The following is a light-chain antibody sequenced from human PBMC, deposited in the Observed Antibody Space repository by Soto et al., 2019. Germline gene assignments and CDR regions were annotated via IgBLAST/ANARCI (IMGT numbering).Light chain of an antibody. V-gene: IGKV1-5*01. CDR2: DAS. CDR1: QSISRS. J-gene: IGKJ3*01. Sequence: DIPMTQSPSTLSASVGDRVTITCRASQSISRSLAWYQQKPGKAPNLLIYDASSLEVGVPSRFSGSGFGTEFTLTITTLQPADFATYYCQQYSDFLISFGPGTTVDFK. CDR3: QQYSDFLIS.